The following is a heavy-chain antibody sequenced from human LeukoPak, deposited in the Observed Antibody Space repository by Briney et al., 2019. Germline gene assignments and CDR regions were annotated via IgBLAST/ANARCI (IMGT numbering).Heavy chain of an antibody. Sequence: GGSLRLSCTASGFTFSGGWMTWVRQAPGKGLEWVANIREDGTEKNYVDSVKGRFTISRDNAKNSLFLQMSNLRDDDTAIYYCARHVGISFWGQGTLVTVSS. CDR2: IREDGTEK. CDR3: ARHVGISF. V-gene: IGHV3-7*01. CDR1: GFTFSGGW. J-gene: IGHJ4*02. D-gene: IGHD7-27*01.